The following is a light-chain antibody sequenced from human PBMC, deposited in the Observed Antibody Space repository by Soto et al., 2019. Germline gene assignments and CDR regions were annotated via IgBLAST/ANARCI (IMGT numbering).Light chain of an antibody. CDR2: GAS. J-gene: IGKJ2*01. V-gene: IGKV3-20*01. CDR1: RSVNSNF. CDR3: QQYGSSTYT. Sequence: EIVLTQSPGTLSLSPGERATLSCRASRSVNSNFLAWFQQRPGQAPSLLIYGASSRATGIPDRFSGSGSGTDFTLTISRLEPEDFAVYYCQQYGSSTYTFGQGTKVDIX.